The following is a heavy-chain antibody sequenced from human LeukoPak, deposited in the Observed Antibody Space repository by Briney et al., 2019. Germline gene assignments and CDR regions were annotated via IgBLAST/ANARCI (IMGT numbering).Heavy chain of an antibody. Sequence: QTGGSLRLSCAASGFTFSSYAMSWVRQAPGKGLEWVSAISGSGGSTYYADSVKGRFTISRDNSKNTLYLQMNSLRAEDTAVYYYAKDSVTKYDFWSGPTYFVDYWGQGTLVTVSS. CDR1: GFTFSSYA. CDR2: ISGSGGST. V-gene: IGHV3-23*01. J-gene: IGHJ4*02. CDR3: AKDSVTKYDFWSGPTYFVDY. D-gene: IGHD3-3*01.